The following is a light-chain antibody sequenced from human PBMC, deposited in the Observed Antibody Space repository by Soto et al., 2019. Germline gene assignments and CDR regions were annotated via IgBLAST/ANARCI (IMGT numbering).Light chain of an antibody. J-gene: IGKJ1*01. CDR1: QTINNW. Sequence: DIQMTQSPSTLSASIGDRVTITCRASQTINNWLAWYQQKPGKAPNLLIYHASNLETGVPSRFSGSAFGTEFTLTISRLQPDDFATYYCQHYNSYPWTFGQGTKVDIK. CDR2: HAS. CDR3: QHYNSYPWT. V-gene: IGKV1-5*01.